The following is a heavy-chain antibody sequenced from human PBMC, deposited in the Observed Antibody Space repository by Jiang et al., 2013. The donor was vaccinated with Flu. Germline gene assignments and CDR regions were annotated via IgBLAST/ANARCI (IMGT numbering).Heavy chain of an antibody. V-gene: IGHV1-46*01. J-gene: IGHJ4*02. CDR2: INPSGGTT. D-gene: IGHD1-1*01. CDR1: AYTFTNYY. Sequence: SGAEVKKPGASVKVSCKASAYTFTNYYIHWVRQAPGQGLEWMGIINPSGGTTTYAQRFQGRISMTRDSSTSTVYMELSSLISEDTALYYCARAIKGVQSYDYWGQGTLVTVSS. CDR3: ARAIKGVQSYDY.